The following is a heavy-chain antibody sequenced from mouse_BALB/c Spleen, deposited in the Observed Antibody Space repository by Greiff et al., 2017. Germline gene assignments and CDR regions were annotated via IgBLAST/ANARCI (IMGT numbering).Heavy chain of an antibody. CDR3: ARGGGNYDWFAY. Sequence: QVQLKQSGPELVKPGASVRISCKASGYTFTSYYIHWVKQRPGQGLEWIGWIYPGNVNTKYNEKFKGKATLTADKSSSTAYMQLSSLTSEDSAVYFCARGGGNYDWFAYWGQGTLVTVSA. J-gene: IGHJ3*01. CDR2: IYPGNVNT. D-gene: IGHD2-1*01. CDR1: GYTFTSYY. V-gene: IGHV1S56*01.